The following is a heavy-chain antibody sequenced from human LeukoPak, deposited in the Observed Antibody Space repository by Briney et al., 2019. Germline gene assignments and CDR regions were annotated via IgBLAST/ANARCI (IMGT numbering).Heavy chain of an antibody. CDR1: RFTFSRNA. Sequence: GGSLRLSCAASRFTFSRNAMSWVRQAPGKGLEWVSTIFVSSGRTYYADSVKGRFTISRDNSKNTLYLQMNSLSAEDTAVYYCANSRLVVTAFDIWGQGTMVTVSS. CDR3: ANSRLVVTAFDI. D-gene: IGHD3-22*01. V-gene: IGHV3-23*01. J-gene: IGHJ3*02. CDR2: IFVSSGRT.